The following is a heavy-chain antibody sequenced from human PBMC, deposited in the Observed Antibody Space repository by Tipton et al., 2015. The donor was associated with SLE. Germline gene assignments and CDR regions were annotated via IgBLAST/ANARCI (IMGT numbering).Heavy chain of an antibody. CDR1: GFTFGDYA. CDR2: IRSKAYGGTT. Sequence: RSLRLSCTASGFTFGDYAMSWFRQAPGKGLEWVGFIRSKAYGGTTEYAASVKGRFTISRDDSKSIAYLQMNSLKTEDTAVYYCNFECGGSCYDWFDPWGQGTLVTVSS. CDR3: NFECGGSCYDWFDP. J-gene: IGHJ5*02. V-gene: IGHV3-49*03. D-gene: IGHD2-15*01.